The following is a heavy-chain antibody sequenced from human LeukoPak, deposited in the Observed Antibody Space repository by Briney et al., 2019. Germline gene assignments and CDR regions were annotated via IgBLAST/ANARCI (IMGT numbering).Heavy chain of an antibody. D-gene: IGHD6-19*01. CDR3: ARDSSGWYGAFDI. CDR1: GFTFSSYE. V-gene: IGHV3-48*03. J-gene: IGHJ3*02. Sequence: GGSLRLSCAASGFTFSSYEMNWVRQAPGKGLEWVSYISSSGSTIYYADSVKGRFTISRDNAKNSLYLQMNSLRADDTAVYYCARDSSGWYGAFDIWGQGTMVTVSS. CDR2: ISSSGSTI.